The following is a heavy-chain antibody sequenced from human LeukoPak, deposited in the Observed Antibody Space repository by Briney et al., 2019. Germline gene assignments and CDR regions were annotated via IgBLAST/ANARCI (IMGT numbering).Heavy chain of an antibody. CDR3: AKGSGWLDY. Sequence: PGGSLRLSCAASGFTFSSYAMHWVRQAPGKGLEWVAVISYDGSNKYYADSVKGRFTISRDNSKNTLYLQMNSLRAEDTAVYYCAKGSGWLDYWGQGTLVTVSS. J-gene: IGHJ4*02. V-gene: IGHV3-30-3*01. CDR2: ISYDGSNK. CDR1: GFTFSSYA. D-gene: IGHD6-19*01.